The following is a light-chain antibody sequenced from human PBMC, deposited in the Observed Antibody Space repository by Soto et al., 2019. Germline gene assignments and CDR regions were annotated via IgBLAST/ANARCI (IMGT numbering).Light chain of an antibody. CDR2: WAS. V-gene: IGKV4-1*01. CDR3: NQYYSSPYP. Sequence: DIVMTQSPDSLAVSLGERATINCKSSQTILYSSNNKNYLAWYQQKPGQPPRLLIYWASTRESGVPDRFSGSGSGTEFTLTISSLQAEDVAVYYCNQYYSSPYPFGQGTKLEI. CDR1: QTILYSSNNKNY. J-gene: IGKJ2*01.